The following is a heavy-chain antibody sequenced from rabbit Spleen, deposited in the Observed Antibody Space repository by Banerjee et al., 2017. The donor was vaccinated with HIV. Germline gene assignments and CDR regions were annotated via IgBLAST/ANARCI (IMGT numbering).Heavy chain of an antibody. Sequence: QEQLEESGGDLVKPEGSLTLTCTASGFTLSRYWICWVRQAPGKGLEWIACIYTGGSGGTYYASWVNGRFTISKTSSTTVTLQMTSLTAADTATYFCARGDYAGYFNLWGPGTLVTVS. CDR1: GFTLSRYW. V-gene: IGHV1S45*01. D-gene: IGHD4-2*01. CDR2: IYTGGSGGT. J-gene: IGHJ4*01. CDR3: ARGDYAGYFNL.